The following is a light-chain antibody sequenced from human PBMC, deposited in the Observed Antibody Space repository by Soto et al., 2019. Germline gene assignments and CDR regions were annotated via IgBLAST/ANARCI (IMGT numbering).Light chain of an antibody. Sequence: EIVLTQSPGTLSLSPGERATLSCRASQSIRSSFLAWYQQRPGQSPRLIIYGASSRATGIPDRFSGSGSGTDFTLTISRLEPEDFAVYYCQHYGNSPPSGTFRPGTLVDIK. CDR1: QSIRSSF. CDR2: GAS. CDR3: QHYGNSPPSGT. V-gene: IGKV3-20*01. J-gene: IGKJ3*01.